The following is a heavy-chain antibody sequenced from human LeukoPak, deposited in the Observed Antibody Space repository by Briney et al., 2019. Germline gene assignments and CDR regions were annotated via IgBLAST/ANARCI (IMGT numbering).Heavy chain of an antibody. Sequence: PSETLSLTCAVSGGSFSDYDWSWIRQPPGKGLEWIGEINHSGSTNDNPSLKSRITMSVDTSKSQFSLNLRSVTATDTAVYYCARYVPVKTGTTRASFDSWGQGTLVTVSS. CDR1: GGSFSDYD. J-gene: IGHJ4*02. V-gene: IGHV4-34*10. D-gene: IGHD1-1*01. CDR3: ARYVPVKTGTTRASFDS. CDR2: INHSGST.